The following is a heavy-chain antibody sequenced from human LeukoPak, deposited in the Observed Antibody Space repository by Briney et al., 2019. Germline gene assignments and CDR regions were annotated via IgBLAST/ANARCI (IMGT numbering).Heavy chain of an antibody. CDR1: GFSFRNYW. Sequence: GGSLRLSCAASGFSFRNYWMGWVRQAPGKGLEWVANTKPDGSAEYYADSARGRFTASRDNANNLLYLQMNRLRAEDTAVYYCARDGGLHTNFDYWGQGTLLTVSS. J-gene: IGHJ4*02. D-gene: IGHD2-15*01. V-gene: IGHV3-7*01. CDR3: ARDGGLHTNFDY. CDR2: TKPDGSAE.